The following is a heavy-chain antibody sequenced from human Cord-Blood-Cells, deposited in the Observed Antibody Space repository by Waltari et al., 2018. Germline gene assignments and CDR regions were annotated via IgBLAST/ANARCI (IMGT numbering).Heavy chain of an antibody. J-gene: IGHJ3*02. Sequence: QVQLQESGPGLVKPSETLSLTCAVSGYSISSGSYWGWFRPPPGKGLEWIGSIYHSGSTYYNPSLKSRVTISVDTSKNQFSLKLSSVTAADTAVYYCARDRSDFWSGYYTGAFDIWGQGTMVTVSS. CDR1: GYSISSGSY. CDR2: IYHSGST. D-gene: IGHD3-3*01. V-gene: IGHV4-38-2*02. CDR3: ARDRSDFWSGYYTGAFDI.